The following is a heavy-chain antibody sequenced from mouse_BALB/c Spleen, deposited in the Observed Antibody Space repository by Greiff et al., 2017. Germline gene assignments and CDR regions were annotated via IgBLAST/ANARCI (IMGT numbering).Heavy chain of an antibody. J-gene: IGHJ4*01. CDR3: ARGDGYSHYAMDY. D-gene: IGHD2-3*01. V-gene: IGHV1-14*01. CDR2: VNPNNGGT. CDR1: GYTFTSYV. Sequence: EVQLQQSGPELVKPGASVKMSCKASGYTFTSYVMHWVKQKPGQGLEWIGRVNPNNGGTSYNQKFKGKAILTVDKSSSTAYMELRSLTSEDSAVYYCARGDGYSHYAMDYWGQGTSVTVSS.